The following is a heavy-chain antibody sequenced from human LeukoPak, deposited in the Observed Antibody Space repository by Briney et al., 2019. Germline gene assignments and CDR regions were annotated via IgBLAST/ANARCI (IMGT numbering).Heavy chain of an antibody. CDR2: IYHSGST. CDR3: ARSPRTSGYLKD. J-gene: IGHJ4*02. CDR1: GYSISSGYY. D-gene: IGHD3-22*01. Sequence: AETLSLTCTVSGYSISSGYYWGWSRQPPGKGLEGIGSIYHSGSTYYNPSLKSRVTISVDKSKNQFPQKLGSVTAAHTAVYYCARSPRTSGYLKDWGQGTLVTVSS. V-gene: IGHV4-38-2*02.